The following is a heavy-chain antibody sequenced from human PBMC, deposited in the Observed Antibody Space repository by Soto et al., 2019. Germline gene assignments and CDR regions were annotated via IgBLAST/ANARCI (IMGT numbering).Heavy chain of an antibody. CDR3: ASVSDYSDAFDI. J-gene: IGHJ3*02. D-gene: IGHD4-17*01. V-gene: IGHV4-34*01. Sequence: SETLSLTCAVYGGSFSGYYWSWIRQPPGKGLEWIGEINHSGSTNYNPSLKSRVTISVDTSKNQFSLKLSSVTAAHTAVYYCASVSDYSDAFDIWGQGTMVTVSS. CDR1: GGSFSGYY. CDR2: INHSGST.